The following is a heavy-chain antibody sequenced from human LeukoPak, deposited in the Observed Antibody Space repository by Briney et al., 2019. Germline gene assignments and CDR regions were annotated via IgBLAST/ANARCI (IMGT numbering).Heavy chain of an antibody. Sequence: PGRSLRLSCAASGFTFSSYGMHWVRQAPAKGLEGVAVIWYDGSNKYYADSVKGRYTISRDNSKTTLYLQMNSLRAEDTAVYYCARATVQDSSWGTQLHFDYWGQGTLVTVSS. CDR1: GFTFSSYG. V-gene: IGHV3-33*01. J-gene: IGHJ4*02. CDR2: IWYDGSNK. D-gene: IGHD6-13*01. CDR3: ARATVQDSSWGTQLHFDY.